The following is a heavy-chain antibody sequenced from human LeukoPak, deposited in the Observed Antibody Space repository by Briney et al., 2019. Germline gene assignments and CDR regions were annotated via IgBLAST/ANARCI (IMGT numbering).Heavy chain of an antibody. CDR3: ERGRHNNC. D-gene: IGHD1-1*01. V-gene: IGHV1-8*01. Sequence: ASVKVSCKASGYTFTSNNICWGRQAPGQGLGWMGCMSPNNGNTGYAQKFQGRVIMTRSTSISTPYMEQCSPRSADTPVYYYERGRHNNCWGQGTMVTVSS. CDR2: MSPNNGNT. J-gene: IGHJ3*01. CDR1: GYTFTSNN.